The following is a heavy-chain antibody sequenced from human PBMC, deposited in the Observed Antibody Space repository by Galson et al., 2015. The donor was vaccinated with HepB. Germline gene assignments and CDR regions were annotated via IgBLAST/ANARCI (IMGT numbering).Heavy chain of an antibody. J-gene: IGHJ4*02. CDR2: ISSSSSYI. V-gene: IGHV3-21*01. D-gene: IGHD6-13*01. Sequence: SLRLSCAASGFTFSSYSMNWVRQAPGKGLGWVSSISSSSSYIYYADSVKGRFTISRDNAKNSLYLQMNSLRAEDTAVYYCASELGVYGSDYWGQGTLVTVSS. CDR3: ASELGVYGSDY. CDR1: GFTFSSYS.